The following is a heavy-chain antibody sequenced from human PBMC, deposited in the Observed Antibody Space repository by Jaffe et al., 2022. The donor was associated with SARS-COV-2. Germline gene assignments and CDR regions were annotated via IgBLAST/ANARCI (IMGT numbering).Heavy chain of an antibody. Sequence: EVQLLESGGGLVQPGGSLRLSCAASGFTFSSFAMSWVRQAPGKGLEWVSIISGNALNTYYADSVKGRFTISRDNSKNTLYLQMNSLRAEDTAVYYCASHGYYDSLTGYYTARYYVMDVWGQGTTVTVSS. CDR2: ISGNALNT. J-gene: IGHJ6*02. D-gene: IGHD3-9*01. CDR1: GFTFSSFA. V-gene: IGHV3-23*01. CDR3: ASHGYYDSLTGYYTARYYVMDV.